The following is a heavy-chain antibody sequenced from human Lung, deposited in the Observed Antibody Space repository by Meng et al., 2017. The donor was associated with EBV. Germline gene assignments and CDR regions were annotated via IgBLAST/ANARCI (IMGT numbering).Heavy chain of an antibody. CDR1: GDSISSGEYF. CDR3: ARGELLWDY. D-gene: IGHD2-2*01. CDR2: MDYRGST. J-gene: IGHJ4*02. Sequence: VQLEGSGPGLGKPSQPLSLTSTVSGDSISSGEYFWSWIRQPPGKGLEWIGYMDYRGSTFYNPSLKSRVTISVDTSKNQFSLKLSSVTAADTAVYFCARGELLWDYWGQGTLVTVSS. V-gene: IGHV4-30-4*01.